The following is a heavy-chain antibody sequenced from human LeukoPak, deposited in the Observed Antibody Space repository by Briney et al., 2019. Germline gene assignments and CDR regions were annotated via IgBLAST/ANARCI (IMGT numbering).Heavy chain of an antibody. V-gene: IGHV3-7*01. CDR2: IKQDGSEK. D-gene: IGHD3-3*01. J-gene: IGHJ4*02. CDR3: ARASITIFGVVITAPLDY. Sequence: GGSLRLSCAASGFTFSSYSMNWVRQAPGKGLEWVANIKQDGSEKYYVDSVKGRFTISRDNAKNSLYLQMNSLRAEDTAVYYCARASITIFGVVITAPLDYWGQGTLVTVSS. CDR1: GFTFSSYS.